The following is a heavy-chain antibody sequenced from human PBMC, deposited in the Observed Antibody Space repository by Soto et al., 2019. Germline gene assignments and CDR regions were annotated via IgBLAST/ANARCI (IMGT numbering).Heavy chain of an antibody. V-gene: IGHV3-11*01. Sequence: QVQLVESGGGLVKPGGALRLSCEASGFTFSGYYMTWIRQAPGKGLEWISYFSSSGYTIRYADSVEGRVTVSRDDAKKTLYLQMSSPRAEVTAVYYCATGIGGRSEDWGQGTLVTVSS. J-gene: IGHJ4*02. CDR2: FSSSGYTI. D-gene: IGHD3-3*01. CDR3: ATGIGGRSED. CDR1: GFTFSGYY.